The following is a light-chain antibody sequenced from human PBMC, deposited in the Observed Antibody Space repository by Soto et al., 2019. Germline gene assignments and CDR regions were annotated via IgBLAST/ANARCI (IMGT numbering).Light chain of an antibody. CDR2: LDSDGSH. CDR1: RGHSSYA. V-gene: IGLV4-69*01. CDR3: QTWGTGIHVV. J-gene: IGLJ2*01. Sequence: QTVVTQSPSASASLGASVRLTGTLSRGHSSYAIAWHQQQPEKGPRYLMKLDSDGSHTKGDAIPDRFSGSSSGAERYLTISSLQSEDEADYYCQTWGTGIHVVFGGGTKLTVL.